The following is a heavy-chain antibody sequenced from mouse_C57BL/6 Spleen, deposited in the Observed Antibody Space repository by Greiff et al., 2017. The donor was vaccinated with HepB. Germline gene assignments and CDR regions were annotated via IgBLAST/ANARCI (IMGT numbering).Heavy chain of an antibody. V-gene: IGHV7-3*01. CDR3: ARWYYGSGAMDY. CDR1: GFTFTDYY. J-gene: IGHJ4*01. Sequence: EVKLMESGGGLVQPGGSLSLPCAASGFTFTDYYMSWVRQPPGKALEWLGFIRNKANGYTTEYSASVKGRFTISRDNSQSILYLQMNALRAEDSATYYCARWYYGSGAMDYWGQGTAVTVSS. CDR2: IRNKANGYTT. D-gene: IGHD1-1*01.